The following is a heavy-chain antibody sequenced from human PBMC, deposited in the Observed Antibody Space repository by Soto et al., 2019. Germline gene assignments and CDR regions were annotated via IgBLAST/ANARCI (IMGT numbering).Heavy chain of an antibody. J-gene: IGHJ5*02. CDR2: IYHTGNA. V-gene: IGHV4-39*01. CDR3: ARDYFYIIHYTTNCILP. D-gene: IGHD3-16*01. CDR1: GDSISNSRFY. Sequence: PSETLSLTCSVSGDSISNSRFYWAWIRQPPGEGLEWIGSIYHTGNAYYNPSLKSRVTIFVDTSKNQFSLKLTSVTAADTALYYCARDYFYIIHYTTNCILPWCQAALVTVS.